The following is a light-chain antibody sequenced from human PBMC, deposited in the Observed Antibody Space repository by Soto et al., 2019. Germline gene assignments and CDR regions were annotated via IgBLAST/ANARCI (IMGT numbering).Light chain of an antibody. Sequence: EILLTQSPGTLSLSPGERATLSCRASQSVPKNYLAWYQQEPGQAPRLLIYGPSSRATGIPDRFSGSGSGTDFTLTSSRLEPEDFALYYCHQYATSPQTFGQGTKVEIK. CDR2: GPS. V-gene: IGKV3-20*01. J-gene: IGKJ1*01. CDR3: HQYATSPQT. CDR1: QSVPKNY.